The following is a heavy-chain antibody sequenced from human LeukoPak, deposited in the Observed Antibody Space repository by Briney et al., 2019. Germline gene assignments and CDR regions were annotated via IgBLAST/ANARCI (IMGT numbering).Heavy chain of an antibody. CDR1: GFTFDDYA. CDR2: ISWNSGSI. J-gene: IGHJ4*02. V-gene: IGHV3-9*01. Sequence: GGSLRLSCAASGFTFDDYAMHWVRQAPGKGPEGVSGISWNSGSIGYADSVKGRFTISRDNATNSLYLQMNSLSAEDTALYYCAKVGERYYYDSSGYYYDGNYFDYWGQGTLVTVSS. D-gene: IGHD3-22*01. CDR3: AKVGERYYYDSSGYYYDGNYFDY.